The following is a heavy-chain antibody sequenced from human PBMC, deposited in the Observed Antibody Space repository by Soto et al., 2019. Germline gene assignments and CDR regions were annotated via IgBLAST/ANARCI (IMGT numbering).Heavy chain of an antibody. J-gene: IGHJ3*02. CDR2: IRSKANSYAT. CDR1: GFTFSGSA. CDR3: TRLVRGANAFDI. V-gene: IGHV3-73*01. D-gene: IGHD3-10*01. Sequence: GGSLRLSCAASGFTFSGSAMHWVRQASGKGLEWVGRIRSKANSYATAYAASVKGRFTISRDDSKNTAYLQMNSLKTEDTAVYYCTRLVRGANAFDIWGQGTMVTVSS.